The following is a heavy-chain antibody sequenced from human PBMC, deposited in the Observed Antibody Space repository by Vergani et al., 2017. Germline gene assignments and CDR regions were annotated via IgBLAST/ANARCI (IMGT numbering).Heavy chain of an antibody. CDR1: GFTFSDYY. V-gene: IGHV3-11*04. Sequence: QVQLVESGGGLVKPGGSLRLSCAASGFTFSDYYMSWIRQAPGKGLEWVSYISSSGSTIYYADSVKGRFTISRDNAKNTLYLQMDSLRAEDTAVYYCARDGWELLDYFYYMDVWGKGTTVTVSS. D-gene: IGHD1-26*01. J-gene: IGHJ6*03. CDR3: ARDGWELLDYFYYMDV. CDR2: ISSSGSTI.